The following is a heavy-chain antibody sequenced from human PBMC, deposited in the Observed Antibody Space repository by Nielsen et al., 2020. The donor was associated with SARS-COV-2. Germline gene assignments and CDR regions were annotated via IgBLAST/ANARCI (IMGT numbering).Heavy chain of an antibody. D-gene: IGHD5-18*01. J-gene: IGHJ4*02. Sequence: GESLKIYCPASGFSFSYYAMNWVRHAPGKGLEWVSAFSGRGGNTFYADSVKGRFTISRDNSKSTLYLQMNSLSAEDTAIYYCAKSDGGYSYGYPDYWGQGTLVTVSS. V-gene: IGHV3-23*01. CDR1: GFSFSYYA. CDR2: FSGRGGNT. CDR3: AKSDGGYSYGYPDY.